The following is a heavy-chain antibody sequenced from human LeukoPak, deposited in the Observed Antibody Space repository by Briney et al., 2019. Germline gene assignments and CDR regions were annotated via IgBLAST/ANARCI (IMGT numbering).Heavy chain of an antibody. J-gene: IGHJ3*02. CDR1: GYTFTDYY. Sequence: ASVKVSCKTSGYTFTDYYMHWLRQAPGQGLEWMGWMNPNSGNTGYAQKFQGRVTMTRNTSISTAYMELSSLRSEDTAVYYCARGRGGYEAAFDIWGQGTMVTVSS. V-gene: IGHV1-8*02. CDR2: MNPNSGNT. CDR3: ARGRGGYEAAFDI. D-gene: IGHD5-12*01.